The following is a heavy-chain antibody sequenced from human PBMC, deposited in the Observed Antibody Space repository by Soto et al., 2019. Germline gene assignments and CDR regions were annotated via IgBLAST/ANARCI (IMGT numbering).Heavy chain of an antibody. D-gene: IGHD6-6*01. Sequence: GGSLRLSCAASGFTFSSYGMHWVRQAPGKGLEWVAVIWYDGSNKYYADSVKGRFTISRDNSKNTLYLQMNSLRAEDTAVYYCASYKIEYSSWGSPDYYYYGMDVWGQGTTVTVSS. CDR2: IWYDGSNK. CDR1: GFTFSSYG. V-gene: IGHV3-33*01. J-gene: IGHJ6*02. CDR3: ASYKIEYSSWGSPDYYYYGMDV.